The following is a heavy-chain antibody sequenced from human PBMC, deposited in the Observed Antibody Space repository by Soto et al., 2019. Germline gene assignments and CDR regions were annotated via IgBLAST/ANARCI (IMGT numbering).Heavy chain of an antibody. CDR1: GGSISSYY. J-gene: IGHJ4*02. CDR3: ARQNYGDFVLFDY. V-gene: IGHV4-59*08. CDR2: IYYSGST. Sequence: SETLSLTCTASGGSISSYYWSWIRQPPGKGLEWIGYIYYSGSTNYNPSLKSRVTISVDTSKNQFSLKLSSVTAADTAVYYCARQNYGDFVLFDYWGQGTLVTVS. D-gene: IGHD4-17*01.